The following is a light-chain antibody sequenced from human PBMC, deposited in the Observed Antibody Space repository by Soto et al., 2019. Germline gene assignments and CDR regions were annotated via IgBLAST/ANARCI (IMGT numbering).Light chain of an antibody. Sequence: ETVLTQSPATLSSSPGDRAILSCRASQSISTYLAWYQQKPGQTPRLLIYDASNRATGIPARFSGSGSGTDFTLTISSLEPEDFAVYYCQQRYTWPSFGPGTKVDVK. CDR2: DAS. V-gene: IGKV3-11*01. CDR3: QQRYTWPS. CDR1: QSISTY. J-gene: IGKJ3*01.